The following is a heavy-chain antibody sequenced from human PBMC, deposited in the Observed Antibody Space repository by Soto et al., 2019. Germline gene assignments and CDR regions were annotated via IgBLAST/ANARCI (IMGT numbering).Heavy chain of an antibody. Sequence: GGSLRLSCAASGFTFSNYGMHWVRQAPGKGLEWVAVISYDGSNKYYADSVKGRFTISRDNSKNTLYLQMNSLRAEDTAVFYCAKEPNTGSCFDPWGQGTLVTVSS. V-gene: IGHV3-30*18. CDR3: AKEPNTGSCFDP. D-gene: IGHD1-26*01. J-gene: IGHJ5*02. CDR1: GFTFSNYG. CDR2: ISYDGSNK.